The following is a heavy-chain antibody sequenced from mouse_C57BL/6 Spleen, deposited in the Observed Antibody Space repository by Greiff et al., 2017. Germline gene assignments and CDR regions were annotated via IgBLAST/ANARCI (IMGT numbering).Heavy chain of an antibody. CDR3: TTDYYSNYLDY. CDR2: IYPEDGDT. J-gene: IGHJ2*01. CDR1: GYTFTSYD. V-gene: IGHV14-1*01. Sequence: EVQLQQSGPELVKPGASVKLSCKASGYTFTSYDINWVKQRPGQGLEWIGWIYPEDGDTEYAPKFQGKATMTADTSSNTAYLQLSSLTSEDTAVYYCTTDYYSNYLDYWGQGTTLTVSS. D-gene: IGHD2-5*01.